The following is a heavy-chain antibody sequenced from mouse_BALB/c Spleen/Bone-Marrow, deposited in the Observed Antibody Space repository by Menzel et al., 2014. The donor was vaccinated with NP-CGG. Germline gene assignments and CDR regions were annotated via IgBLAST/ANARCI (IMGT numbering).Heavy chain of an antibody. V-gene: IGHV2-5*01. CDR3: AIDGYYAMDY. D-gene: IGHD2-3*01. J-gene: IGHJ4*01. CDR1: GFSLTSYG. Sequence: QVQLQQSGPGLVQPSQSLSITCTVSGFSLTSYGVHWVRQSPGKGLEWLGVIWRGGSTDYNAAFTSRLSITKDNSKSQVFFKMNSLQADDTAIYYCAIDGYYAMDYWGQGTSVTVSS. CDR2: IWRGGST.